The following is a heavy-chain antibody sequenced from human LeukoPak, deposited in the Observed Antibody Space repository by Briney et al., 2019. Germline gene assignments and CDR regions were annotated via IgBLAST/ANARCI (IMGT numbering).Heavy chain of an antibody. V-gene: IGHV3-21*01. Sequence: GGSLRLSCAASGFTFSSYSMNWVRQAPGKGLEWVSSISSSSSYIYYADSVKGRFTISRDNAKNSLYLQMNSLRAEDTAVYYCARSFDWPTIGGFDYWGQGTLVTVSS. J-gene: IGHJ4*02. CDR1: GFTFSSYS. CDR3: ARSFDWPTIGGFDY. CDR2: ISSSSSYI. D-gene: IGHD3-9*01.